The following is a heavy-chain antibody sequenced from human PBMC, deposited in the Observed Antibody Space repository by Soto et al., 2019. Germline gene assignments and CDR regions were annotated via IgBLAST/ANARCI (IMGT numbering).Heavy chain of an antibody. CDR2: INPNSGGT. CDR1: GYTFTGYY. CDR3: ARGRSIVGATTCCYYYYGMDV. Sequence: ASVKVSCKASGYTFTGYYMHWVRQAPGQGLEWMGWINPNSGGTNYAQKFQGRVTMTRDTSISTAYMELSRLRSDDTAVYYCARGRSIVGATTCCYYYYGMDVWGQGTPVTVSS. D-gene: IGHD1-26*01. V-gene: IGHV1-2*02. J-gene: IGHJ6*02.